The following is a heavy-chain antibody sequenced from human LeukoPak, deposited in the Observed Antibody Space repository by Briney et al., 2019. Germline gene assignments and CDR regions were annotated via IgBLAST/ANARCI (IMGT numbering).Heavy chain of an antibody. Sequence: SETLSLTCTVSGGSISSSSYYWGWIRQPPGKGLEWIGSIYYSGSTYYNPSLKSRVTISVDTSKNQFSLKLSSVTAADTAVYYCAREEAYYYGSGSYFRWFDPWGQGTLVTVSS. V-gene: IGHV4-39*07. CDR1: GGSISSSSYY. CDR2: IYYSGST. CDR3: AREEAYYYGSGSYFRWFDP. J-gene: IGHJ5*02. D-gene: IGHD3-10*01.